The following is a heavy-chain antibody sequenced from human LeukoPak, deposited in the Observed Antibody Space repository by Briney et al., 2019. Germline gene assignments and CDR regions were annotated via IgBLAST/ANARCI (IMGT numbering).Heavy chain of an antibody. CDR2: ISGSGGTT. V-gene: IGHV3-23*01. D-gene: IGHD1-26*01. J-gene: IGHJ4*02. Sequence: GGSLRLSCAASGFTFSSYAMSWVRQAPGKGLEWVSAISGSGGTTYYADSVKGRFTISRDNSKSTLYLQMNSLRAEDTAVYYCARASGPFDYWGQGTLVTVSS. CDR1: GFTFSSYA. CDR3: ARASGPFDY.